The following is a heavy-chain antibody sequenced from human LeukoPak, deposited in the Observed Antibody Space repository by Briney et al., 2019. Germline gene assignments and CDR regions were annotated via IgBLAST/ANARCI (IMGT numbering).Heavy chain of an antibody. CDR3: ARDKDFGFDY. D-gene: IGHD3-10*01. CDR2: FCTSSGTI. Sequence: GGSLRLSCAASGFTFSSFSMNWVRQAPGKGLEWVSYFCTSSGTISYADSVKGRFTISRDDAKNSLYLQMNSLRDEDTAVYYCARDKDFGFDYWGQGTLVTVSS. V-gene: IGHV3-48*02. J-gene: IGHJ4*02. CDR1: GFTFSSFS.